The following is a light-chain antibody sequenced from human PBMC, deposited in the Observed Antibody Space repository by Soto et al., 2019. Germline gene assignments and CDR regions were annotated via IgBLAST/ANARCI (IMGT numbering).Light chain of an antibody. CDR3: QQYNIYSQIT. CDR2: KAS. Sequence: DIQMTQSPSTLSASVGDRVTITCRASQSIGSWLAWYQQKPGRAPKLLIYKASSLESGVPSRFSGSGSGTEFTLTISSLQPDDFATYYCQQYNIYSQITFGQGTRLEIK. J-gene: IGKJ5*01. CDR1: QSIGSW. V-gene: IGKV1-5*03.